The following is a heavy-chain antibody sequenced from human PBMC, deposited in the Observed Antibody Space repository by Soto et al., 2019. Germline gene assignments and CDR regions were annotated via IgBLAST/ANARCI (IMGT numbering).Heavy chain of an antibody. V-gene: IGHV7-4-1*01. CDR3: ARDGYCSGGSCYPGSDSFDY. CDR1: GYTFTSYA. J-gene: IGHJ4*02. CDR2: INTNTGNP. Sequence: GASLKVSCKASGYTFTSYAMHWVRQAPGQGLEWMGWINTNTGNPTYAQGFTGRFVFSLDTSVSTAYLQICSLKAEDTAVYYCARDGYCSGGSCYPGSDSFDYWGQGTLVPVSS. D-gene: IGHD2-15*01.